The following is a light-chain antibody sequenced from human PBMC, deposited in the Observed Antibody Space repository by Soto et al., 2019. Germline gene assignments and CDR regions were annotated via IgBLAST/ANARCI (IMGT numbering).Light chain of an antibody. V-gene: IGKV2-28*01. J-gene: IGKJ3*01. CDR3: MQALPTPST. CDR1: QSLLHSNGYNY. Sequence: DIVMTQSPLSLPVTPGEPASISCRSSQSLLHSNGYNYLDWYLQKPGQSPQLLIYLGSNRASGVTDRFSGSGSGTDFTLKISRVEAEDVGVYYCMQALPTPSTFGPGNKVDIK. CDR2: LGS.